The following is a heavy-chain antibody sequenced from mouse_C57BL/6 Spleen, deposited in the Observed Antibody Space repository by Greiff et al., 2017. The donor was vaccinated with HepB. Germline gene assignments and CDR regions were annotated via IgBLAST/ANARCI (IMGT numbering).Heavy chain of an antibody. Sequence: VQLKESGPELVKPGASVKIPCKASGYTFTDYNMDWVKQSHGKSLEWIGDINPNNGGTIYNQKFKGKATLTVDKSSSTAYMELRSLTSEDTAVYYCARLGYYPYAMDYWGQGTSVTVSS. CDR1: GYTFTDYN. V-gene: IGHV1-18*01. CDR2: INPNNGGT. J-gene: IGHJ4*01. CDR3: ARLGYYPYAMDY. D-gene: IGHD1-1*02.